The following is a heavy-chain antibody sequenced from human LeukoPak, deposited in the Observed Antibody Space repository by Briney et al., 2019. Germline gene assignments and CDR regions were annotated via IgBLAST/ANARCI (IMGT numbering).Heavy chain of an antibody. J-gene: IGHJ5*02. CDR1: GGSISSYY. D-gene: IGHD6-13*01. CDR3: ARNKPHLAAAGTSWFDP. V-gene: IGHV4-59*12. CDR2: IYYSGST. Sequence: SETLSLTCTVSGGSISSYYWSWIRQPPGKGLEWIGYIYYSGSTNYNPSLKSRVTISVDTSENQFSLKLSSVTAADTAVYYCARNKPHLAAAGTSWFDPWGQGTLVTVSS.